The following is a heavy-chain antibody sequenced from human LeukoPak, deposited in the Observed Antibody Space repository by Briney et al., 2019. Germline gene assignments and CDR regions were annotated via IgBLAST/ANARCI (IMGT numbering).Heavy chain of an antibody. CDR1: GGSFSGYY. CDR3: ARLGLKGGDYLFDY. V-gene: IGHV4-34*01. J-gene: IGHJ4*02. Sequence: SETLSLTCAVYGGSFSGYYWSWIRQPPGKGLEWIGEINHSGSTNYNPSLKSRVTISVDTSKNQFSLKLSSVTAADTAVYYCARLGLKGGDYLFDYWGQGTLVTVSS. D-gene: IGHD4-17*01. CDR2: INHSGST.